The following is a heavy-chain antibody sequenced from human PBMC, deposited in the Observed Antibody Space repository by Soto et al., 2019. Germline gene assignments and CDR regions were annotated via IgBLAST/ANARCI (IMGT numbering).Heavy chain of an antibody. J-gene: IGHJ3*02. CDR1: GYTFTSYG. Sequence: GASVKVSCKASGYTFTSYGISWVRQAPGQGLERMGWISAYNGNTNYAQKLQGRVTMTTDTSTSTAYMELRSLRSDDTAVYYCASYRGYCSGGSCSIDAFDIWGQGTMVTVSS. CDR3: ASYRGYCSGGSCSIDAFDI. CDR2: ISAYNGNT. D-gene: IGHD2-15*01. V-gene: IGHV1-18*01.